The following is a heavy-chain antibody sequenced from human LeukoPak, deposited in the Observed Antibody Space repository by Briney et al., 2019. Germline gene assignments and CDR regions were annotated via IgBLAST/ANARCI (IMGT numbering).Heavy chain of an antibody. CDR1: GFTLSSYW. Sequence: GGSLRLSCAASGFTLSSYWMTWVRQAPGKGLEWVANIKQDGSEKYYVDSVKGRFTISRDNAKHSLYLQMNSLRAEDTAVYYCARDYSNRFDYWGQGTLVTVSS. CDR2: IKQDGSEK. CDR3: ARDYSNRFDY. V-gene: IGHV3-7*01. J-gene: IGHJ4*02. D-gene: IGHD4-11*01.